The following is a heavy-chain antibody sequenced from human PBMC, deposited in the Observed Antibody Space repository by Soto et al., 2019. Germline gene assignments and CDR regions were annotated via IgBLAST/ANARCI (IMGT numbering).Heavy chain of an antibody. CDR3: AGDVPPFQDY. Sequence: GGSLRLSCAASGFTFSSSAMSWVRQAPGKGLEWVSAISGSGGSTYYADSVKGRFTISRDNSKNTLYLQMNSLRAEDMAVYYCAGDVPPFQDYWGQGTLVTVSS. CDR2: ISGSGGST. J-gene: IGHJ4*02. CDR1: GFTFSSSA. V-gene: IGHV3-23*01.